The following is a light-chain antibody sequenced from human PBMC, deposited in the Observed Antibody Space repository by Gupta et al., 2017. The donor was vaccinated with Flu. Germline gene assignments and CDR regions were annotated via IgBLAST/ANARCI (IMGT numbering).Light chain of an antibody. CDR3: KQSYNTPRT. Sequence: IQMTQSPSSPSSSAGDRVTITCRASRSISSYLNWYQQKPWKAPKTLIYSASSLKSGVPSRFSGSGSGTDFTLTISSLQPEDFATYYCKQSYNTPRTFGQGTKLEIK. CDR1: RSISSY. CDR2: SAS. V-gene: IGKV1-39*01. J-gene: IGKJ2*01.